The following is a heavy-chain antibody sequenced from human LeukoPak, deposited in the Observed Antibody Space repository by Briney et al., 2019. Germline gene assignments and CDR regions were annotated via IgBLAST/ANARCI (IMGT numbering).Heavy chain of an antibody. CDR3: ATYYYGSGSKKGEYYFDY. Sequence: GGSLRLSCAASGFTFSSYAMHWVRQAPGKGLEWVAVISYDGSNKYYADSVKGRFTTSRDNSKNTLYLQMNSLRAEDTAVYYCATYYYGSGSKKGEYYFDYWGQGTLVTVSS. D-gene: IGHD3-10*01. CDR2: ISYDGSNK. CDR1: GFTFSSYA. V-gene: IGHV3-30*04. J-gene: IGHJ4*02.